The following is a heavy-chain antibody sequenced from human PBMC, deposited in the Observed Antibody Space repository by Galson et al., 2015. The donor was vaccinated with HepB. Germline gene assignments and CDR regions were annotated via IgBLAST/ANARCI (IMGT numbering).Heavy chain of an antibody. D-gene: IGHD2-21*01. CDR2: MSYDGSNK. CDR1: GFTFSNYA. Sequence: SLRLSCAASGFTFSNYAMHWVRQAPGKGLEWVALMSYDGSNKFYADSVKGRFTISRDNSRNTLYLQMNSLRFEDTALYYCARDGVVRAPGGDNFCDYWGQGILVAVSS. CDR3: ARDGVVRAPGGDNFCDY. V-gene: IGHV3-30*04. J-gene: IGHJ4*02.